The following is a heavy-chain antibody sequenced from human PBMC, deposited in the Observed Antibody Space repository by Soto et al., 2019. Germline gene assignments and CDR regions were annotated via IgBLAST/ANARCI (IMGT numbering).Heavy chain of an antibody. D-gene: IGHD3-3*01. V-gene: IGHV3-23*01. CDR1: GLTFSTFA. Sequence: PGGSLRLSCTASGLTFSTFAMSWVRQSPGKGLEWVSTISGNSGATFYADSVKGRFTISRDNAKKTLYLQMNGLRAEDTAVYYCAPRPTIFGIFKLSTWFDPWGQGTLVTVSS. CDR2: ISGNSGAT. J-gene: IGHJ5*02. CDR3: APRPTIFGIFKLSTWFDP.